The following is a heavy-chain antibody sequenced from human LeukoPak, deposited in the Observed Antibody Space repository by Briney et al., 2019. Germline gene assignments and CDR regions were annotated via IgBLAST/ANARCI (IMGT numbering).Heavy chain of an antibody. D-gene: IGHD3-16*02. Sequence: GESLKISCKGSGYSFTSYWIGWVRQMPGKGLEWMGIIYPGDFDTRYSPSFQGQVTISADKSISTAYLQWSSLKASDTAMYYCARIMITFGGVIVGLDYWGQGTLVTVSS. CDR2: IYPGDFDT. J-gene: IGHJ4*02. CDR3: ARIMITFGGVIVGLDY. V-gene: IGHV5-51*01. CDR1: GYSFTSYW.